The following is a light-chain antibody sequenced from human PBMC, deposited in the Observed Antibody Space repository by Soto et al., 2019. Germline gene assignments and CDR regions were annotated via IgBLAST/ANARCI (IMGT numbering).Light chain of an antibody. J-gene: IGLJ1*01. V-gene: IGLV1-51*02. Sequence: QSVLTQPPSVSAAPGQKVTISCSGSSPNIGNNYVSWYQQLPGTAPKLLIYENNKRPSGIPDRFSGSKSGTSATLGITGLQTGDEADYYCGTWDSSLSVSYVFGTGTKVTVL. CDR1: SPNIGNNY. CDR3: GTWDSSLSVSYV. CDR2: ENN.